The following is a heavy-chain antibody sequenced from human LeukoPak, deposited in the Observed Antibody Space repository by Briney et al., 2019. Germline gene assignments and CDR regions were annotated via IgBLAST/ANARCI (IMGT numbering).Heavy chain of an antibody. D-gene: IGHD3-22*01. CDR1: GFSFRNYG. CDR2: IWYDGSNK. V-gene: IGHV3-33*06. J-gene: IGHJ6*02. Sequence: GRSLRLSCAASGFSFRNYGIHWVRQAPGKGLEWVAVIWYDGSNKYYADSVKGRFTISRDNAKNTLYLQMSSLRPDDTAVYYCVNPGWYYDSSGYSYYYGMDVWGQGTTVTVSS. CDR3: VNPGWYYDSSGYSYYYGMDV.